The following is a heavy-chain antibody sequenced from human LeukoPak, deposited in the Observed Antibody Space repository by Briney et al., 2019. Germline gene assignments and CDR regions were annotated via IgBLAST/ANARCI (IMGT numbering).Heavy chain of an antibody. D-gene: IGHD6-25*01. J-gene: IGHJ4*02. CDR2: ISYDGSNK. Sequence: GGSLRLSCAASGFTFSSYGMHWVRQAPGKGLEWVAVISYDGSNKYYADSVKGRFTISRDNSKNTLYLQMNSLRAEDTAVYYCAKERRAAAGLYYFDYWGQGTLVTVSS. CDR1: GFTFSSYG. V-gene: IGHV3-30*18. CDR3: AKERRAAAGLYYFDY.